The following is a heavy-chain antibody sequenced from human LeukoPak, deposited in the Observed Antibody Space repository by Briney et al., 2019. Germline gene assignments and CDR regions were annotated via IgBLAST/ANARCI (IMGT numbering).Heavy chain of an antibody. V-gene: IGHV4-31*03. CDR3: ARGPSFGSTSRFDL. Sequence: SQTLSLTCTVSGGSISGGYYWTWIRQPPGKGLEWMGFISYTGNTYYKSSLKSRITMSVDTSKSHFSLNLSSVTAADTAVYYCARGPSFGSTSRFDLWGRGTLVTVSS. D-gene: IGHD6-13*01. CDR1: GGSISGGYY. J-gene: IGHJ2*01. CDR2: ISYTGNT.